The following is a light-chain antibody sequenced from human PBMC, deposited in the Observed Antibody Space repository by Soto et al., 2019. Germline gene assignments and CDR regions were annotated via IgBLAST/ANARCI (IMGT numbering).Light chain of an antibody. CDR2: EVS. Sequence: QSALTQPASVSGSPGQSITISCTGTSSDVGGYNYVSWYQQSPGTAPKLIIYEVSSRPSGVPARFSGSKSGNKASLTISGLQAEDEADYYCNLYTSSSTYVFGSGTKLTVL. V-gene: IGLV2-18*01. J-gene: IGLJ1*01. CDR3: NLYTSSSTYV. CDR1: SSDVGGYNY.